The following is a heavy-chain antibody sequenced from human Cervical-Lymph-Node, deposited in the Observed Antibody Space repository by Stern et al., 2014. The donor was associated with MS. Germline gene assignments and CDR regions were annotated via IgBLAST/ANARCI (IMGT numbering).Heavy chain of an antibody. D-gene: IGHD6-19*01. CDR1: GYTFTSYA. Sequence: VQLVESGAEVKKPGASVKVSCKASGYTFTSYAMHWVRQAPGQRLEWMGWINAGNGNTKYSQKFQGRVTITRDTSASTAYMELSSLRSEDTAVYYCARAQQWLADWFDPWGQGTLVTVSS. V-gene: IGHV1-3*01. CDR3: ARAQQWLADWFDP. J-gene: IGHJ5*02. CDR2: INAGNGNT.